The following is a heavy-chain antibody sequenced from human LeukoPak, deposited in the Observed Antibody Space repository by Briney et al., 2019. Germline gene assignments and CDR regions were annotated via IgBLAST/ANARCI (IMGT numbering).Heavy chain of an antibody. CDR2: IRSKANSYAT. CDR1: GFTFSGSA. Sequence: PGGSLRLSCAASGFTFSGSAMHWVRQASGKGLEWVGRIRSKANSYATAYAASVKGRFTISRDDSKNTAYLQMNSLKTEDTAVYYCTRAYPLWFGDDGGNWFDPWGQGTLVTVSS. J-gene: IGHJ5*02. D-gene: IGHD3-10*01. V-gene: IGHV3-73*01. CDR3: TRAYPLWFGDDGGNWFDP.